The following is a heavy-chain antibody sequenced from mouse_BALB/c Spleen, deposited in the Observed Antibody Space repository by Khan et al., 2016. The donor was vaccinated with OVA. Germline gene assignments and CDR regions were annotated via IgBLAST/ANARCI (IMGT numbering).Heavy chain of an antibody. J-gene: IGHJ3*01. V-gene: IGHV1-26*01. CDR1: GYSFTLYY. D-gene: IGHD2-12*01. Sequence: VQLKQSGPDLVKPGASVKISCKASGYSFTLYYMSWVKQSHGKSLEWIGRVNPNTDNINYNQEFKGKAILTVDKSSNTAYMELRSLTSEDSAVYFCARGDDFFASWGQGTLVTVSA. CDR3: ARGDDFFAS. CDR2: VNPNTDNI.